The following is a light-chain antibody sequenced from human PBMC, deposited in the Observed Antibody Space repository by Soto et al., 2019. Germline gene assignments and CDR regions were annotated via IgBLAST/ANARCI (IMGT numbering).Light chain of an antibody. CDR2: GAS. Sequence: EIVLTQSPVTLSLSPGERATLSCRASQSVSSGSLAWYQQKPGQAPRLLIHGASSRATGIPDRFSGSGSGTDFTLTIIRLEPEDFGMYYCQQYGISPRSWTVGQGTKVEIK. CDR3: QQYGISPRSWT. CDR1: QSVSSGS. J-gene: IGKJ1*01. V-gene: IGKV3-20*01.